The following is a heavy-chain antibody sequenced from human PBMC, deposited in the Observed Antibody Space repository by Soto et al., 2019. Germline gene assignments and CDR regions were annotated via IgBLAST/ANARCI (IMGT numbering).Heavy chain of an antibody. CDR2: ISYDGSNK. Sequence: GGSLRLSCAASGFTFSSYGMHWVRQAPGKGLEWVAVISYDGSNKYYADSVKGRFTISRDNSKNTLYLQMNSLRAEDTAVYYCAKDYGKGIAVAGTGDDYWGQGTLVTVSS. CDR1: GFTFSSYG. CDR3: AKDYGKGIAVAGTGDDY. V-gene: IGHV3-30*18. D-gene: IGHD6-19*01. J-gene: IGHJ4*02.